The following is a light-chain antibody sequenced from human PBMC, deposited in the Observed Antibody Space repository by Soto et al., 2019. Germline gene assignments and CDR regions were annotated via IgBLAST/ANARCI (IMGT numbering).Light chain of an antibody. J-gene: IGLJ1*01. CDR3: SSYRIANTYV. Sequence: QSVLTQPASVSGSPGQSITISCTGSSNDVGSYNFVSWYQQYPGKAPKLVIYEVTNRPSGVSHRFSGSKSGNTASLTTSGLQADDEADYYCSSYRIANTYVFGTGTKGTVL. V-gene: IGLV2-14*01. CDR1: SNDVGSYNF. CDR2: EVT.